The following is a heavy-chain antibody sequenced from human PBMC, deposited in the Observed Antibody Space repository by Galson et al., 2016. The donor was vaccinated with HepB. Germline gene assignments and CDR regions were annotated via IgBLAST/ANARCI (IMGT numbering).Heavy chain of an antibody. CDR1: NGSIPTCY. CDR2: IYFTGST. D-gene: IGHD6-6*01. J-gene: IGHJ4*02. CDR3: ARGVSRSAKFPFFDF. Sequence: SETLSLTCSVSNGSIPTCYWSWVRQPPGKGLEWIGYIYFTGSTKYNPSLESRVTMSIDMSKNQFSLKLNSVTAADTAVYFCARGVSRSAKFPFFDFWGQGAPVTVSS. V-gene: IGHV4-59*01.